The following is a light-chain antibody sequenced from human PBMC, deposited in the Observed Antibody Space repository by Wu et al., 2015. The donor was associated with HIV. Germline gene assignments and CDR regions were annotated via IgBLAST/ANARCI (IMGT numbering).Light chain of an antibody. CDR3: QQRSNWPWT. CDR2: EAS. J-gene: IGKJ1*01. V-gene: IGKV3-11*01. CDR1: QSVSTY. Sequence: EIVLTQSPATPSLSPGERATLSCRASQSVSTYLTWYQQKPGQAPRLLIYEASNRATGIPARFSGSGSGTDFTLTISSLEPEDFAVYYCQQRSNWPWTFGRGTKVEIK.